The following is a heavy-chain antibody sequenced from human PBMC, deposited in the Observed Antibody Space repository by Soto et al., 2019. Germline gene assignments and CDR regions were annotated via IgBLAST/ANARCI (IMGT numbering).Heavy chain of an antibody. CDR2: ICYDGSEK. Sequence: QVQLVESGGGVVQPGRSLRLSCAASGFTFSSNGMHWVRQAPGKGLEWVVVICYDGSEKYYADSVKGRFSISRDNSKNTLYLHMDRLRAEETAVYYCARDLGRFNFGSAYFVYWGQGTLVTVSS. J-gene: IGHJ4*02. CDR1: GFTFSSNG. D-gene: IGHD3-10*01. V-gene: IGHV3-33*01. CDR3: ARDLGRFNFGSAYFVY.